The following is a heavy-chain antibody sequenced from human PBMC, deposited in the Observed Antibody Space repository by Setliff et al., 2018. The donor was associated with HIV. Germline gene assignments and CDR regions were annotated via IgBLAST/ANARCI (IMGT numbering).Heavy chain of an antibody. CDR3: AREVASYSSRFDAFDV. CDR2: ISGNNGKT. Sequence: GASVKVSCKSSGHTFIDYYIHWVRRAPGQGLEWMGWISGNNGKTNYAQNLQGRVTVTTDTSTSTVYMELRSLRSEDTAVYYCAREVASYSSRFDAFDVWGQGTTVTVSS. CDR1: GHTFIDYY. D-gene: IGHD6-13*01. J-gene: IGHJ3*01. V-gene: IGHV1-18*04.